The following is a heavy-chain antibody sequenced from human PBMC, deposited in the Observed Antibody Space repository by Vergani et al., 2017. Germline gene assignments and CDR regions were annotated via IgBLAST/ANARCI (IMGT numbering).Heavy chain of an antibody. J-gene: IGHJ5*02. CDR1: GYSFTGYW. CDR2: IYPGDSDT. Sequence: EVQLVQSGAEVKKPGESLKISCKGSGYSFTGYWIGWVRQMPGKGLEWMGIIYPGDSDTRYSPSFQGQVTISADKSISTAYLQWSSLKASDTAMYYCARSHGYCSSTSCYTDNWFDPWGQGTLVTVSS. V-gene: IGHV5-51*03. D-gene: IGHD2-2*02. CDR3: ARSHGYCSSTSCYTDNWFDP.